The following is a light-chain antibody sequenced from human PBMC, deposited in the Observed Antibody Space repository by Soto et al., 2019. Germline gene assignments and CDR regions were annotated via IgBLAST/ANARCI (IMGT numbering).Light chain of an antibody. Sequence: EIVMTQSPATLSVSPGERVTLSCRASQSVSDNLAWYQQKPGQAPSLLIYGPSTRATTTPARFSGSGSGTEFTLTISSLQSEDFAVYFCQQSNNWPYTFGQGTKLDIK. CDR3: QQSNNWPYT. CDR1: QSVSDN. J-gene: IGKJ2*01. CDR2: GPS. V-gene: IGKV3-15*01.